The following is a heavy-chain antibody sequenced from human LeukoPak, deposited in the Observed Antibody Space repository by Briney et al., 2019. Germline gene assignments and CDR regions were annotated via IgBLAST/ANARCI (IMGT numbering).Heavy chain of an antibody. CDR1: GFTFGTYW. J-gene: IGHJ4*02. Sequence: GGSLRLSCAASGFTFGTYWMSWVRQAPGKGLEWVANINQDGSEKNYVDSVKGRFTISRDNAKNSLYLQMNSLRAEDTALYYCARGRSHSSGWYGVRSVWGTNWGQGTLVTVSS. CDR3: ARGRSHSSGWYGVRSVWGTN. CDR2: INQDGSEK. V-gene: IGHV3-7*03. D-gene: IGHD6-19*01.